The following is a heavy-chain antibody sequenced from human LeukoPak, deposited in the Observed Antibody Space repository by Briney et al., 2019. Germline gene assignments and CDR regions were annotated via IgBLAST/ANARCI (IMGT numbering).Heavy chain of an antibody. D-gene: IGHD3-22*01. CDR2: IYYSGST. Sequence: SETLSLTCTVSGVSISSSSYYWGWIRQPPGKGLEWIGSIYYSGSTYYNPSLKSRVTISVDTSKNQFSLKLSSVTAADTAVYFCARGPYSYDSSGAFDIWGQGTMVTVSS. J-gene: IGHJ3*02. CDR1: GVSISSSSYY. CDR3: ARGPYSYDSSGAFDI. V-gene: IGHV4-39*07.